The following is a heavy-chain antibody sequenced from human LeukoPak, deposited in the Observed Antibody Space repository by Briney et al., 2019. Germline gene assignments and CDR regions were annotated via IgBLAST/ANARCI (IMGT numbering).Heavy chain of an antibody. CDR3: ARGGPHYYGSGSKTDY. CDR2: INPNSGGT. V-gene: IGHV1-2*02. Sequence: GASVKVSCKASGYTFTDYYIHWVRQAPGQGHEWMGWINPNSGGTNYAQKFQGRVTMTRDTSISTAYMELSRLRSDDTAVYYCARGGPHYYGSGSKTDYWGQGTLVTVSS. CDR1: GYTFTDYY. J-gene: IGHJ4*02. D-gene: IGHD3-10*01.